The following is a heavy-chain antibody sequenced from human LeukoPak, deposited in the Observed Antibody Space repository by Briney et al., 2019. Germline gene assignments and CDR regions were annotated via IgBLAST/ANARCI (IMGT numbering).Heavy chain of an antibody. D-gene: IGHD5-12*01. CDR1: GYTFTSYA. V-gene: IGHV7-4-1*02. Sequence: ASVKVSCTASGYTFTSYAMNWVRQAPEQGLEWMGWINTNTGNPTYAQGFTGRFVFSLDTSVSTAYLQISSLKAEDTAVYYCARVRDIVATSKPFDPWGQGTLVTVSS. CDR2: INTNTGNP. CDR3: ARVRDIVATSKPFDP. J-gene: IGHJ5*02.